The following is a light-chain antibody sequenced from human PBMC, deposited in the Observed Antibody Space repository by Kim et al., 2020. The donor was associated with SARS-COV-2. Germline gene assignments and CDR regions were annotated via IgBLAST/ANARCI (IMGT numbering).Light chain of an antibody. J-gene: IGKJ1*01. CDR1: QSVRSNY. CDR3: QQYCSSPRT. CDR2: TAS. Sequence: SPGERAPLSCRASQSVRSNYLAWYQHKPGQAPRLLIYTASDRATGIPDRFSGSGSGTDFTLTISRLGPEDFAVYYCQQYCSSPRTFGQGTKVDIK. V-gene: IGKV3-20*01.